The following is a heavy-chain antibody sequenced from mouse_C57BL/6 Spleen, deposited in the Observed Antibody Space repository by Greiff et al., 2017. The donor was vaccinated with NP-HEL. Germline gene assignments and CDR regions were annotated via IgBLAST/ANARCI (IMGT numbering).Heavy chain of an antibody. CDR2: INPSTGGT. Sequence: EVQLQQSGPELVKPGASVKISCKASGYSFTGYYMNWVKQSPEKSLEWIGEINPSTGGTTYNQKFKAKATLTVDKSSSTAYMQLNSLTSEDSAVYYCARRVYDGYPYWYFDVWGTGTTVTVSS. CDR3: ARRVYDGYPYWYFDV. CDR1: GYSFTGYY. D-gene: IGHD2-3*01. V-gene: IGHV1-42*01. J-gene: IGHJ1*03.